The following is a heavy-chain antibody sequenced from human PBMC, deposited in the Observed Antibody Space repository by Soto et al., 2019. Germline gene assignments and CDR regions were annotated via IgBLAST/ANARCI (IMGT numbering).Heavy chain of an antibody. V-gene: IGHV1-69*08. J-gene: IGHJ4*02. CDR2: IIPILGIA. Sequence: QVKLVQSGAEVTKPGSSVKVSCKASGVTFSSYTISWVRQAPGQGLEWMGRIIPILGIANYAQKFQGRVTITADKSTSTAYMELSSLRSEDTAVYYCARDPTGGGNEEYWGQGTLVTVSS. CDR1: GVTFSSYT. CDR3: ARDPTGGGNEEY. D-gene: IGHD2-15*01.